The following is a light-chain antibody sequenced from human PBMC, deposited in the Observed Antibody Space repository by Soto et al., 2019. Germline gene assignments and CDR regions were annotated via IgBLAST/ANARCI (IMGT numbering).Light chain of an antibody. V-gene: IGKV3-15*01. CDR3: QPYDIGSV. J-gene: IGKJ4*01. CDR2: GAA. CDR1: QSVSTN. Sequence: EIVMTQSPATLSVSPGERATLSCRASQSVSTNLAWYLQKPGQAPRLLIYGAATRATGIPARFSGRGSGTGYTLTIRCVQSEDFAVYYCQPYDIGSVFGEGNKVDSK.